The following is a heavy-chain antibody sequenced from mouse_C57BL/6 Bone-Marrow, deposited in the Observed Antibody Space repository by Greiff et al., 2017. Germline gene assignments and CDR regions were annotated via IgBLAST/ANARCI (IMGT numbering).Heavy chain of an antibody. J-gene: IGHJ1*03. CDR2: IYPRDGST. Sequence: VQLQQSGPELVKPGASVKLSCKASGYTFTSYDINWVKQRPGQGLEWIGWIYPRDGSTKYNEKFKGKATLTVDTSSSTAYMELHSLTSEDSAVYFCARDYGNSYWYFDVWGTGTTVTVSS. CDR3: ARDYGNSYWYFDV. D-gene: IGHD1-1*01. V-gene: IGHV1-85*01. CDR1: GYTFTSYD.